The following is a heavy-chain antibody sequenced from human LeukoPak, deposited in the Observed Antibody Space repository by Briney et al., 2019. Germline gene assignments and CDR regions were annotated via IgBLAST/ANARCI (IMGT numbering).Heavy chain of an antibody. CDR3: ARGAPRGKYCSGSSCSYCDY. CDR2: INPSGGST. V-gene: IGHV1-46*01. CDR1: GYTFTTYY. D-gene: IGHD2-15*01. Sequence: ASVKVSCKTSGYTFTTYYLHWVRQAPGQGLEWMGRINPSGGSTTYAQKFQGRVTMIRDTSASTVYMQLSSLRSEDTAVYYCARGAPRGKYCSGSSCSYCDYWGQGTLVTVSS. J-gene: IGHJ4*02.